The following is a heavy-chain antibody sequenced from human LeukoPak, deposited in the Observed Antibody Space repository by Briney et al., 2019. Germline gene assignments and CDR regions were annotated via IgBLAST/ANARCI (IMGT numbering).Heavy chain of an antibody. V-gene: IGHV3-11*04. J-gene: IGHJ6*02. Sequence: GGSLRLSCAASGFTFSDYYMSWIRQAPGKGLEWVSYISSSGSTIYYADSVKGRFTISRDNSKNTLYLQMNSLRAEDTAVYYCAREQAGDSSGYLYYYYGMDVWGQGTTVTVSS. CDR1: GFTFSDYY. CDR3: AREQAGDSSGYLYYYYGMDV. CDR2: ISSSGSTI. D-gene: IGHD3-22*01.